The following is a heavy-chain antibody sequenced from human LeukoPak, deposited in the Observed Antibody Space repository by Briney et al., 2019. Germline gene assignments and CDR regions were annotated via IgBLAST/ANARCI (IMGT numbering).Heavy chain of an antibody. CDR2: INPSGGDT. D-gene: IGHD3-10*01. CDR3: AKAYNYGSGSYYSFFDN. Sequence: GGSLRLSCAASLFTFSSYAMTWVRQAPGKGLEWVSTINPSGGDTYYANSVRGRFTISRDNSKKTLYLQMDSLRAEDTAVYYCAKAYNYGSGSYYSFFDNWGQGTLVTVSS. CDR1: LFTFSSYA. V-gene: IGHV3-23*01. J-gene: IGHJ4*02.